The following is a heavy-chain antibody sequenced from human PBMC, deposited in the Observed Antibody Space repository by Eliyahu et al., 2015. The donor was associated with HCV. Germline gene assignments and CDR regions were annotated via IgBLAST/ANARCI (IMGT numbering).Heavy chain of an antibody. D-gene: IGHD3-10*01. CDR3: AKDRRELLWFGEQIDY. Sequence: VQLVQSGGGVVQPGGSLRLSCAASGXSXXNIGXHWVRQAPGKGLEWVTFIRYDGSKTYYTDSVKGRFTISRDNSKNTLYLQLTNLRADDTAVYYCAKDRRELLWFGEQIDYWGQGTLVIASS. J-gene: IGHJ4*02. CDR2: IRYDGSKT. V-gene: IGHV3-30*02. CDR1: GXSXXNIG.